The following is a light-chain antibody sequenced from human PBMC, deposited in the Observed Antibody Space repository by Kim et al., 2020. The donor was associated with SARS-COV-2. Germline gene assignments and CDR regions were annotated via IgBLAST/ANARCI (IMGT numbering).Light chain of an antibody. Sequence: RATINCQSSQSVLYSSNNQNYLAWYQQKPGQPPKLLMYWATTREYGVPDRFSGSGSGTDFTLTVSSLRAEDVAVYYCQQYYSTPYTFGQGTKLEI. CDR1: QSVLYSSNNQNY. V-gene: IGKV4-1*01. CDR2: WAT. CDR3: QQYYSTPYT. J-gene: IGKJ2*01.